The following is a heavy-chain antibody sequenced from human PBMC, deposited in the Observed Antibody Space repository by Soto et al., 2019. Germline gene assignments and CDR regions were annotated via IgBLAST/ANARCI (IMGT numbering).Heavy chain of an antibody. CDR3: ARSSCGGDCYSGY. Sequence: SVQVSCKASGGTFSSYAISWVRQAPGQGLEWMGGIIPIFGTANYAQKFQGRVTITADESTSTAYMELSSLRSEDTAVYYCARSSCGGDCYSGYWGQGTLVTVSS. J-gene: IGHJ4*02. V-gene: IGHV1-69*13. D-gene: IGHD2-21*02. CDR2: IIPIFGTA. CDR1: GGTFSSYA.